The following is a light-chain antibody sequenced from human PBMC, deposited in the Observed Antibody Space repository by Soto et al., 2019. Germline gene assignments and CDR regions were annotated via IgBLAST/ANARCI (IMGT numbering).Light chain of an antibody. Sequence: EIVLTQSPATLSVSSGEGAILSCRASQTVSSNLAWYQQRPGQTPRLLIYGASKRVTGVPARFSGSGFGTEFTLTISSLPPDDVAVYYCQHYNDWPPTWTFGHGTKV. V-gene: IGKV3-15*01. CDR1: QTVSSN. J-gene: IGKJ1*01. CDR3: QHYNDWPPTWT. CDR2: GAS.